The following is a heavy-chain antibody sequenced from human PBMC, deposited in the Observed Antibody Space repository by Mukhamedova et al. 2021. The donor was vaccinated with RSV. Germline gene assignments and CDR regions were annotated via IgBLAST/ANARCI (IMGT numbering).Heavy chain of an antibody. V-gene: IGHV4-61*07. Sequence: GLECIGYIYYSGSTNYNPSLKSRVTISVDTSKNQFSLKLSSVTAADTAVYYCARRRYGDYDFDYWGQGTLVTVSS. J-gene: IGHJ4*02. CDR2: IYYSGST. CDR3: ARRRYGDYDFDY. D-gene: IGHD4-17*01.